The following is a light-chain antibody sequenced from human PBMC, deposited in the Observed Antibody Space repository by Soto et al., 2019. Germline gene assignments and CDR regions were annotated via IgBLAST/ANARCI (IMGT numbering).Light chain of an antibody. V-gene: IGKV1-5*01. CDR2: EAT. CDR1: PSIRRW. CDR3: QQYSSNCT. Sequence: DIQMTQSPSTLSASVGARVPITCRASPSIRRWLAWYQQNPGKDPQLLIHEATSFESGVPSRFSGSGSGTEFTLTINRLQPNEFATYYCQQYSSNCTFAQGTKLEIK. J-gene: IGKJ1*01.